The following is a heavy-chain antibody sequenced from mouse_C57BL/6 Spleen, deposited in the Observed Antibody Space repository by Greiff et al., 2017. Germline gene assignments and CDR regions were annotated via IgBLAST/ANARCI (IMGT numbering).Heavy chain of an antibody. V-gene: IGHV1-69*01. CDR3: ARPLKDYAMDY. J-gene: IGHJ4*01. CDR1: GYTFTSYW. CDR2: IDPSDSYT. Sequence: QVQLQQPGAELVMPGASVKLSCKASGYTFTSYWMHWVQQRPGQGLEWIGEIDPSDSYTNYNQKFKGKSTLTGDKSSSTAYMQHSSLTSEDSAVYYCARPLKDYAMDYWGQGTSVTVSS.